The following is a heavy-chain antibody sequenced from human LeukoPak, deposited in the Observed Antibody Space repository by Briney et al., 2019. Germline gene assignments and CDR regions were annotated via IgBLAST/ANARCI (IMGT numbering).Heavy chain of an antibody. V-gene: IGHV4-4*07. Sequence: SETLSLTCTVSGGSIGSYYWSWIRQPAGKGLEWIGRIYTGGSTNYNPSLKSRVTMSVDTSKNQFSLKLSSVTAADTAVYYCARDHHRRDGYNSDYYYYYMDVWGKGTTVTVSS. CDR3: ARDHHRRDGYNSDYYYYYMDV. J-gene: IGHJ6*03. CDR2: IYTGGST. CDR1: GGSIGSYY. D-gene: IGHD5-24*01.